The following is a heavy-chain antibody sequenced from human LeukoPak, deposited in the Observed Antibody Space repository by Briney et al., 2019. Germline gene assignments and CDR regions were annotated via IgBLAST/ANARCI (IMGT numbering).Heavy chain of an antibody. CDR3: ARHPRVTRTLIAARPVYYYYYYMDV. D-gene: IGHD6-6*01. J-gene: IGHJ6*03. V-gene: IGHV4-4*02. CDR1: GGSISSSNW. CDR2: IYYSGST. Sequence: SSGTLSLTCAVSGGSISSSNWWSWVRQPPGRGLEWIGTIYYSGSTYYNPSLKSRVTISVDTSKNQFSLKLSSVTAADTAVYYCARHPRVTRTLIAARPVYYYYYYMDVWGKGTTVTVSS.